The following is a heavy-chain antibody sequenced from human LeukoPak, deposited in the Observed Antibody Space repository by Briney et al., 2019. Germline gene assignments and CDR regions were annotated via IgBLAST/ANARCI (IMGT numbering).Heavy chain of an antibody. CDR1: GFTFSSYA. CDR2: IGGSGDNT. D-gene: IGHD4-17*01. J-gene: IGHJ5*02. V-gene: IGHV3-23*01. CDR3: AKDPYGDLGWFDP. Sequence: PGRSLRLSCAASGFTFSSYAMHWVRQAPEKGLEWVSNIGGSGDNTYYADSVKGRFTTSRDNSKNTLFLQMNSLRAEDTAVYYCAKDPYGDLGWFDPWGQGTLVTVSS.